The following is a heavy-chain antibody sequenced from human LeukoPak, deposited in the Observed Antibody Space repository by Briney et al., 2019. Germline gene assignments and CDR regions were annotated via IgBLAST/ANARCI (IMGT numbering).Heavy chain of an antibody. Sequence: SETLSLTCTVSGGSISSGGYYWSWIRQHPGKGLEWIGYIYYSGSTYYNPSLKSRATISVDTSKNQFSLKLSSVTAADTAVYYCARLTAAGTIPYFDLWGRGTLVTVSS. J-gene: IGHJ2*01. CDR3: ARLTAAGTIPYFDL. D-gene: IGHD6-13*01. CDR2: IYYSGST. V-gene: IGHV4-31*03. CDR1: GGSISSGGYY.